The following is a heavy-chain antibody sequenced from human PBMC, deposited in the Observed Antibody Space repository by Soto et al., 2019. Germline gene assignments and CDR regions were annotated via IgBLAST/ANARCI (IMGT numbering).Heavy chain of an antibody. CDR1: GYTFTSYD. CDR3: PGLPGPSYYYYVMAF. CDR2: MNPNSGNT. Sequence: ASVKLSCKASGYTFTSYDINWVRQATGQGLEWMGWMNPNSGNTGYAQKFQGRVTMTRNTSISTAYMELSSLRSEDTAVYFFPGLPGPSYYYYVMAFLGKGTTVTVSS. J-gene: IGHJ6*01. V-gene: IGHV1-8*01.